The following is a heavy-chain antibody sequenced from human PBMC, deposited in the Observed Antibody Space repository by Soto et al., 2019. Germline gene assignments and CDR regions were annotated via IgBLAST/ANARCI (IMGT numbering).Heavy chain of an antibody. J-gene: IGHJ4*02. V-gene: IGHV3-30*18. CDR2: ISYDGSNK. CDR1: GFTFSSYG. Sequence: QVQLVESGGGVVQRGRSLRLSCAASGFTFSSYGMHWVRQAPGKGLEWVAVISYDGSNKYYADSVKGRFTISRDNSKNTLYLQMNSLRAEDTAVYYCAKAYPTVVTPDYWGQGTLVTVSS. CDR3: AKAYPTVVTPDY. D-gene: IGHD4-17*01.